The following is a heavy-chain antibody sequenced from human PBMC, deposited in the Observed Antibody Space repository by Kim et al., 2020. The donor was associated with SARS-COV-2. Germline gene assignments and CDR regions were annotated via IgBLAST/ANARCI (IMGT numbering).Heavy chain of an antibody. CDR2: IRHDGSAT. CDR3: ANELGQYCGGNCAFDI. J-gene: IGHJ4*02. Sequence: GGSLRLSCEVSGLIFSSYGMHWVRQAPGKGLEWVAVIRHDGSATYYADSVKGRFTISRDNAKNTVYLQMKSLRVEDTAVYYCANELGQYCGGNCAFDIWGQGTMVTVSS. CDR1: GLIFSSYG. D-gene: IGHD2-21*02. V-gene: IGHV3-30*02.